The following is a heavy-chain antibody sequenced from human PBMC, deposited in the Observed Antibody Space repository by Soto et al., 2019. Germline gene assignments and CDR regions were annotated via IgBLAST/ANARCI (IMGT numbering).Heavy chain of an antibody. V-gene: IGHV3-21*01. J-gene: IGHJ4*02. CDR1: GFTFSSYS. Sequence: EVQLVESGGGLVKPGGSLRLSCAASGFTFSSYSMNWVRQAPGKGLEWVSSISSSSSYIYYADSVKGRFTISRDNAKNSLYVQMRRLRADDTAVYCWAREGARGYSGEDEGYWGQGTLVTVSS. CDR3: AREGARGYSGEDEGY. CDR2: ISSSSSYI. D-gene: IGHD5-12*01.